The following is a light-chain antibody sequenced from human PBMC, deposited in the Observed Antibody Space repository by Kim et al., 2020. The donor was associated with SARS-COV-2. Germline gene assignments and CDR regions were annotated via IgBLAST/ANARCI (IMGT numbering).Light chain of an antibody. V-gene: IGKV3-20*01. J-gene: IGKJ4*01. CDR3: QHYGSSPRVT. Sequence: GEESSLSSRASQTVDSKYLAWYQQKPGQAPRLLIAGASTRATGITDRLSGSGSGTDFTLTISRLEPEDFAVYYCQHYGSSPRVTFGGGTKVDIK. CDR2: GAS. CDR1: QTVDSKY.